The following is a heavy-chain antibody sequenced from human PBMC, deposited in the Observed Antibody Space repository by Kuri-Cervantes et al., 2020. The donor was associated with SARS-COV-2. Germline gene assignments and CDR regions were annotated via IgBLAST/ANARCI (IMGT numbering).Heavy chain of an antibody. Sequence: GESLKISCAASGFTLSACDMRWVRQVTGKGLEWVSTIATSGDTYYLNSVKGRFTISRESARNSLYLQMNSLRVEDTAVYYCVREAPGSASGITSFDLWGRGTLVTVSS. CDR3: VREAPGSASGITSFDL. J-gene: IGHJ2*01. D-gene: IGHD3-10*01. CDR2: IATSGDT. CDR1: GFTLSACD. V-gene: IGHV3-13*01.